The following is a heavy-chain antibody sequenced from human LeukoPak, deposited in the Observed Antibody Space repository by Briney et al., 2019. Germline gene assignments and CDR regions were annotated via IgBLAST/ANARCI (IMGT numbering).Heavy chain of an antibody. CDR1: GFTFSSYS. CDR2: ISGSGSTI. V-gene: IGHV3-48*02. J-gene: IGHJ1*01. Sequence: GGSLRLSCAASGFTFSSYSMNWVRQAPGKGLEWIAYISGSGSTIYYADSVKGRFTISRDNAENSLYLQMNSLRDEDTAVYYCASPEPRYWGHGILVTVSS. CDR3: ASPEPRY.